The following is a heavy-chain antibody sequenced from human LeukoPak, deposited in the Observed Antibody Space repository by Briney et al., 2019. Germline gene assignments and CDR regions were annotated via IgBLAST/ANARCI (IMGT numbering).Heavy chain of an antibody. CDR3: ARDHERSFDY. J-gene: IGHJ4*02. CDR2: ISYDGSNK. Sequence: GGSLRLSCAASGFTFSSYAMHGVRQAPGKGLEWVAVISYDGSNKYYADSVKGRFTISRDNSKNTLYLQMNSLRAEDTAVYYCARDHERSFDYRGQGTLVTVSS. V-gene: IGHV3-30-3*01. CDR1: GFTFSSYA.